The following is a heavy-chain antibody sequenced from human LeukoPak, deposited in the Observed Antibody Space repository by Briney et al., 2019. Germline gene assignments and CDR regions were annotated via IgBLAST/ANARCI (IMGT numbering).Heavy chain of an antibody. CDR2: ISPHNGNT. J-gene: IGHJ4*02. V-gene: IGHV1-18*01. CDR3: ARSDYYDTSGPAQIFYY. Sequence: GSLKVSRKASVYSFTSYGITWVRQAPGQGLEWMTWISPHNGNTNYAQKLQGRVTMTTDTSTSTAYMELRSLRSDDTAVYYCARSDYYDTSGPAQIFYYWGQGTLVTVSS. D-gene: IGHD3-22*01. CDR1: VYSFTSYG.